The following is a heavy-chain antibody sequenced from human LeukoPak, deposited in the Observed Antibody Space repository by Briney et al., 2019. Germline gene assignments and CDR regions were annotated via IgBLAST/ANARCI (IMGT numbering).Heavy chain of an antibody. CDR2: IKGDGIST. J-gene: IGHJ3*02. Sequence: GGPLRLSCAASGFDFSSNWMHWVRHAPGQGLVWVSRIKGDGISTNYADSVKGRFTISRDIAKNTLYLQMNSLRAEDTAVYYCAKVITTFVQDAFDIWGQGTMVTVSS. CDR3: AKVITTFVQDAFDI. CDR1: GFDFSSNW. V-gene: IGHV3-74*01. D-gene: IGHD3-22*01.